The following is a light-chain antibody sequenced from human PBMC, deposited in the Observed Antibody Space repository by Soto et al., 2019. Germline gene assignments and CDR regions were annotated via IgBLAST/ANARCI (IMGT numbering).Light chain of an antibody. V-gene: IGLV2-14*01. CDR2: EVS. CDR3: NSYTSSSARV. J-gene: IGLJ3*02. Sequence: QSALTQPASVSRSPGQSITISCTGTSSDVGAYNYVSWYQQHPGKAPKLIIYEVSNRPSGVSNRFSGSKSANTASLTISGLQAEDEADYYCNSYTSSSARVFGGGTKVTVL. CDR1: SSDVGAYNY.